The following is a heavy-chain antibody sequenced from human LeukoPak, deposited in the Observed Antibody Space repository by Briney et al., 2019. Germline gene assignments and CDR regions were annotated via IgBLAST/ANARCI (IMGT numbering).Heavy chain of an antibody. CDR3: ARVLSMAGIAVAGTCDY. D-gene: IGHD6-19*01. J-gene: IGHJ4*02. Sequence: ASVKVSCKGSGYTFTSYGISWVRQAPGQGLEWMGWISAYNGNTNYAQKLQGRVTMATDTSTSTAYMELRSLRSDDTAVYYCARVLSMAGIAVAGTCDYWGQGTLVTVSS. V-gene: IGHV1-18*01. CDR1: GYTFTSYG. CDR2: ISAYNGNT.